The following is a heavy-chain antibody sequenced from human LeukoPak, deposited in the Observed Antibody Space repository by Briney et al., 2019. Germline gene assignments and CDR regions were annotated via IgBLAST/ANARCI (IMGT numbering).Heavy chain of an antibody. CDR1: GFTFSSYS. D-gene: IGHD3-10*02. CDR2: ISSSSSYI. J-gene: IGHJ5*02. V-gene: IGHV3-21*01. CDR3: ARRAVRGVIITDNNWFDP. Sequence: PGGSLRLSCAASGFTFSSYSMNWVRQAPGKGLEWVSSISSSSSYIYYADSVKGRFTISGDNAKNSLYLQMNSLRAEDTAVYYCARRAVRGVIITDNNWFDPWGQGTLVTVSS.